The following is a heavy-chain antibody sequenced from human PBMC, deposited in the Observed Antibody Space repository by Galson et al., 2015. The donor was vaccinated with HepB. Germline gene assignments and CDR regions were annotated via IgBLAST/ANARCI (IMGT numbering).Heavy chain of an antibody. D-gene: IGHD2-2*01. CDR3: ARDPFPGYCSSTSCYSHFDY. CDR2: IWYDGSNK. CDR1: GFTFSSYG. J-gene: IGHJ4*02. V-gene: IGHV3-33*01. Sequence: SLRLSCAASGFTFSSYGMHWVRQAPGKGLEWVAVIWYDGSNKYYADSVKGRFTISRDNSKNTLYLQMNSLRAEDTAVYYCARDPFPGYCSSTSCYSHFDYWGQGTLVTVSS.